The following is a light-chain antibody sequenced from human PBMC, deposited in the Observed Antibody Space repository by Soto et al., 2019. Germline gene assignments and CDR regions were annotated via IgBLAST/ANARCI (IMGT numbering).Light chain of an antibody. V-gene: IGKV1-5*01. CDR1: QSIRSY. Sequence: DIQLTQSPSSLSASVGDKVTITCRASQSIRSYLNWVQQKPGKAPKLLIYDASGLESGVPSRFSGSGSGTEFTLTISSLQPDDFATYYCQQYNSYSPTFGQGTKVDIK. J-gene: IGKJ1*01. CDR2: DAS. CDR3: QQYNSYSPT.